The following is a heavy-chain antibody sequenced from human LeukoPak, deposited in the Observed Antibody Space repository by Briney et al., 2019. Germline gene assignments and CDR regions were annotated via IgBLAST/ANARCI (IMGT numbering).Heavy chain of an antibody. D-gene: IGHD4-11*01. Sequence: SETLSLTCAVYGGSFSGYYWSWIRQPPGKGLEWIGEINHSGSTNYNPSLKSRVTISLDTSKNQFSLKLTSVTAADTAVYYCARGLGGVTSNGFDPWGQGALVTVSS. CDR3: ARGLGGVTSNGFDP. J-gene: IGHJ5*02. CDR2: INHSGST. V-gene: IGHV4-34*01. CDR1: GGSFSGYY.